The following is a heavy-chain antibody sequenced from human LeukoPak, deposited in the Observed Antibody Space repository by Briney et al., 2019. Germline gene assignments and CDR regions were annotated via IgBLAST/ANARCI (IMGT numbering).Heavy chain of an antibody. J-gene: IGHJ1*01. D-gene: IGHD6-13*01. V-gene: IGHV4-59*08. CDR1: GGSISNYY. Sequence: PSETLFLTCTVSGGSISNYYWSWIRQPPGKGLECIGYIYYSGSTNYNPSLKSRVTISVDTSKNQFSLKLSSVTAADTAVYYCARHGGYTSPYLHWGQGTLVTVSS. CDR2: IYYSGST. CDR3: ARHGGYTSPYLH.